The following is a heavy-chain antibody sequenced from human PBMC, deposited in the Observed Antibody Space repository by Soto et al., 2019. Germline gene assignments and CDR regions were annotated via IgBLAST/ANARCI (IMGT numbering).Heavy chain of an antibody. CDR1: GGTFSSYA. Sequence: QVQLVQSGAEVKKPGSSVKVSCKASGGTFSSYAISWVRQAPGQGLEWMGGIIPIFGTANYAQKFQGRVTITADESTSTAYSELSSLRSEDTAAYYCASQIGYNWNYWYFDLWGRGTLVTVSS. V-gene: IGHV1-69*01. J-gene: IGHJ2*01. CDR3: ASQIGYNWNYWYFDL. D-gene: IGHD1-20*01. CDR2: IIPIFGTA.